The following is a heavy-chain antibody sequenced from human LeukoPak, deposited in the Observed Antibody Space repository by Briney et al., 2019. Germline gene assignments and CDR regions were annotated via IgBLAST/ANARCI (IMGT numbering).Heavy chain of an antibody. CDR2: ISAYNGNT. CDR3: ARESEDTAMVTGWFDP. J-gene: IGHJ5*02. D-gene: IGHD5-18*01. V-gene: IGHV1-18*01. Sequence: ASVKVSCKASGYTFTSYGISWVRQAPGQGPEWMGWISAYNGNTNYAQKLQGRVTMTTDTSTSTAYMELRSLRSDDTAVYYCARESEDTAMVTGWFDPWGQGTLVTVAS. CDR1: GYTFTSYG.